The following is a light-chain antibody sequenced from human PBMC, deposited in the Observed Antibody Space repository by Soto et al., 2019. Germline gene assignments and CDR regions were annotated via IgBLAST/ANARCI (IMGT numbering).Light chain of an antibody. CDR2: GGS. J-gene: IGKJ1*01. CDR1: QSVSSIY. V-gene: IGKV3-20*01. Sequence: EVVLTQSPGTLSLSPGERATLSCRASQSVSSIYLAWYKQKPGQAPSLLIYGGSTRATGIPDRFSGSGYGTDFSLTISRLEPEDFAVYFCQYYGSSSGTFGQGTKVEIK. CDR3: QYYGSSSGT.